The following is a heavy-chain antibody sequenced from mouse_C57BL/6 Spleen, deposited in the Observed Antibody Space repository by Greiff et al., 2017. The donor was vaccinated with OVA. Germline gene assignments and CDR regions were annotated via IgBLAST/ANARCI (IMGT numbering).Heavy chain of an antibody. CDR1: GFSLTSYG. V-gene: IGHV2-9*01. Sequence: VQVVESGPGLVAPSQSLSITCTVSGFSLTSYGVDWVRQPPGKGLEWLGVIWGGGSTHYTSSLMSRLSISKDNSKSQVFLKMNSLQTDDTAMYYCAKEGGYDYDAWYFDVWGTGTTVTVSS. D-gene: IGHD2-4*01. J-gene: IGHJ1*03. CDR3: AKEGGYDYDAWYFDV. CDR2: IWGGGST.